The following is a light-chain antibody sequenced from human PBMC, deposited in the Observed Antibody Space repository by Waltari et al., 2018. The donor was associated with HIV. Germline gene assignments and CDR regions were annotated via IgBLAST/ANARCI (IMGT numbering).Light chain of an antibody. J-gene: IGLJ3*02. CDR3: AAWDDNLNGWV. CDR1: RSNIASNT. Sequence: QSVLTQPPSASGTPGQRVTISCSGSRSNIASNTVTCDQQPPGTPPKLLLYSNKQRPAGVPDRFSGSKSGTSASLAISGLQSEDEADYYCAAWDDNLNGWVFGGGTKLTVL. CDR2: SNK. V-gene: IGLV1-44*01.